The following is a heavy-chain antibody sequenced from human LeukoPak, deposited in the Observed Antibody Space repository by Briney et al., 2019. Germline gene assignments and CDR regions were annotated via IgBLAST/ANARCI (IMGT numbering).Heavy chain of an antibody. CDR2: INHSGST. D-gene: IGHD1-26*01. Sequence: SETLSLTCAVYGGSFSGYYWSWIRQPPGKGLEWIGEINHSGSTNYNPSLKSRVTISVDTSKNQFSLKLSSVTAADTAVYYCARGDGRLRAVGPYDYWGQGTLVTVSS. CDR3: ARGDGRLRAVGPYDY. J-gene: IGHJ4*02. CDR1: GGSFSGYY. V-gene: IGHV4-34*01.